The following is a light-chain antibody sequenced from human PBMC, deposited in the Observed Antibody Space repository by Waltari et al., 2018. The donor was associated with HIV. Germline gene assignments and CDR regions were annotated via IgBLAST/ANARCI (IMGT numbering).Light chain of an antibody. CDR3: QQYKNLPLT. CDR1: QDINNF. J-gene: IGKJ4*01. CDR2: DAS. V-gene: IGKV1-33*01. Sequence: DIQMTQSPSSLSASVGDRVTIACQASQDINNFLNWFQQKPGKAPKFLIYDASNLETGVPSRFSGSGSGTDFILTISSLQPEDIATYYCQQYKNLPLTFGGGTKVEIK.